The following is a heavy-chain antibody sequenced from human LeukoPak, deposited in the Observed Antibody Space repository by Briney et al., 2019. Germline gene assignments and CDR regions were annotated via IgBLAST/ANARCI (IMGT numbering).Heavy chain of an antibody. CDR3: AKGHSTTPDDY. Sequence: PGGSLRLSCAASAFIVSSNYMSWVRQAPGKGLEWVSMIYSGGTTYYADSAKGRFTISRDNSKNTLYLQMNSLRAEDTAVYYCAKGHSTTPDDYWGQGTLVTVSS. J-gene: IGHJ4*02. D-gene: IGHD6-13*01. CDR1: AFIVSSNY. V-gene: IGHV3-53*01. CDR2: IYSGGTT.